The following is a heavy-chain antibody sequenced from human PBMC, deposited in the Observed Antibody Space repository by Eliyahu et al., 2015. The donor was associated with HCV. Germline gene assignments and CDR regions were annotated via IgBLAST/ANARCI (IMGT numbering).Heavy chain of an antibody. Sequence: GKGLEWVSYISSSSSYTNYADSVKGRFTISRDNAKNSLYLQMNSLRAEDTAVYYCARDWGVVXPAASDTIFGVVGHIGWFDPWGQGTLVTVSS. V-gene: IGHV3-11*06. D-gene: IGHD3-3*01. CDR3: ARDWGVVXPAASDTIFGVVGHIGWFDP. CDR2: ISSSSSYT. J-gene: IGHJ5*02.